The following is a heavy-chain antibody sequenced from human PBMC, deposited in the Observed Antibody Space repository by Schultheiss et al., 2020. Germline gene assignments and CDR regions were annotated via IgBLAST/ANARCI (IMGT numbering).Heavy chain of an antibody. CDR3: VRGQIAARLST. CDR1: GGSISSYY. D-gene: IGHD6-6*01. Sequence: SETLSLTCTVSGGSISSYYWSWIRQPAGKGLEWIGSIYHSGSTYYNPSLKSRVTMSVDTSKNQFSLNLRSVTAADTAVYYCVRGQIAARLSTWGQGTLVTVSS. J-gene: IGHJ5*02. V-gene: IGHV4-4*07. CDR2: IYHSGST.